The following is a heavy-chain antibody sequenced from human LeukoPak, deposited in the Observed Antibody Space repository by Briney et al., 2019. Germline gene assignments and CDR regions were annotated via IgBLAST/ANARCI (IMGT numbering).Heavy chain of an antibody. V-gene: IGHV1-2*02. D-gene: IGHD2-2*01. CDR1: GYTFTGYY. CDR3: AIYCSSTSCSSPYLGY. J-gene: IGHJ4*02. CDR2: INPNSGGT. Sequence: ASVKVSCKASGYTFTGYYMHWVRQAPGQGPEWMGWINPNSGGTNYAQKFQGRVTMTRDTSISTAYMELSRLRSDDTAVYYCAIYCSSTSCSSPYLGYWGQGTLVTVSS.